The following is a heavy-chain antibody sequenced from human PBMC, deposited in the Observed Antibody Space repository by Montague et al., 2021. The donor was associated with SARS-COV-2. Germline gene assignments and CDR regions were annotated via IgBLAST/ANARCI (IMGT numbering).Heavy chain of an antibody. CDR2: TYYRSWWRS. CDR1: GDSVSSTSAS. J-gene: IGHJ3*01. D-gene: IGHD3-3*02. CDR3: ASAFYGDHWAFDV. V-gene: IGHV6-1*01. Sequence: CAISGDSVSSTSASWNWIRQSPSRGPERLGRTYYRSWWRSQYPGSLESRITISGDTSKNQFSLQLNSVTPEDTAVYYCASAFYGDHWAFDVWGQGTMVTVSS.